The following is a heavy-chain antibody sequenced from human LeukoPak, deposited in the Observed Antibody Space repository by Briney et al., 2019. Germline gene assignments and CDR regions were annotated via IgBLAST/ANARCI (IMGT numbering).Heavy chain of an antibody. CDR2: INHSGST. CDR1: GESFSDYY. Sequence: PSETLSLTCAVYGESFSDYYWSWIRQPPGKGLEWIGEINHSGSTNYNPSLKSRVTISVDTSKNQFFLKLNSVTAADTAVYYCARAYSSSGYNWSDPGGQGTLVTVSS. CDR3: ARAYSSSGYNWSDP. D-gene: IGHD6-6*01. J-gene: IGHJ5*02. V-gene: IGHV4-34*01.